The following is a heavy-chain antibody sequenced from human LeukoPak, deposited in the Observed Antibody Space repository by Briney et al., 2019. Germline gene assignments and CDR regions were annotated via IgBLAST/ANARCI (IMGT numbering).Heavy chain of an antibody. J-gene: IGHJ5*02. CDR2: ISAYNGNT. CDR3: ASRKGGWNWFDP. V-gene: IGHV1-18*01. CDR1: GYSFTAYG. D-gene: IGHD2-15*01. Sequence: ASVKVSCKASGYSFTAYGITWMRQAPGQGLEWMGWISAYNGNTHYAERLQDRVTMTTDTSTSTAYMELRSLRSDDTAVYYCASRKGGWNWFDPWGQGTLVTVSS.